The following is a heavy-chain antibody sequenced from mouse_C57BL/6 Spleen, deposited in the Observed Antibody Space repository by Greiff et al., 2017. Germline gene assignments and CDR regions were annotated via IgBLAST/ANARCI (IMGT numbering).Heavy chain of an antibody. CDR3: AYDYDDGRAWFAY. V-gene: IGHV10-1*01. CDR1: GFSFNTYA. CDR2: IRSKSNNYAT. D-gene: IGHD2-4*01. Sequence: EVQLVESGGGLVQPKGSLKLSCAASGFSFNTYAMNWVRQAPGKGLEWVARIRSKSNNYATYYADSVKDRFTISRDDSESMLYLQMNNLKTEDTAMYYCAYDYDDGRAWFAYWGQGTLVTVSA. J-gene: IGHJ3*01.